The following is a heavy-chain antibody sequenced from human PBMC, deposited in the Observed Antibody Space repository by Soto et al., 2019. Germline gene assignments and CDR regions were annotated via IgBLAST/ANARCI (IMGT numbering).Heavy chain of an antibody. CDR2: IIPIFGTA. J-gene: IGHJ6*02. CDR1: GGTFSSYS. Sequence: SVKVSCNASGGTFSSYSISWVRQAPGQGLEWMGGIIPIFGTANYAQKFQGRVTITADESTSTAYMELSSLRSEDTAVYYCARSGVAAAGVTFYYYGMDVWGQGTTVTVSS. CDR3: ARSGVAAAGVTFYYYGMDV. V-gene: IGHV1-69*13. D-gene: IGHD6-13*01.